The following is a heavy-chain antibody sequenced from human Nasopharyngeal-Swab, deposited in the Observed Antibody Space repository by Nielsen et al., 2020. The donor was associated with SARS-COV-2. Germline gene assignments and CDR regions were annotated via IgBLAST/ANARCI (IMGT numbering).Heavy chain of an antibody. D-gene: IGHD6-13*01. CDR1: GGSISSSSDY. J-gene: IGHJ5*02. Sequence: TLSLTCTVSGGSISSSSDYWSWIRQHPGKGLEWIGYIYYSGSTYYNPSLKSRVTITVDTSKNQFSLKLSSVTAADTAVYYCAREVALIAAAGAREDWFDPWGQGTLVTVSS. V-gene: IGHV4-31*03. CDR3: AREVALIAAAGAREDWFDP. CDR2: IYYSGST.